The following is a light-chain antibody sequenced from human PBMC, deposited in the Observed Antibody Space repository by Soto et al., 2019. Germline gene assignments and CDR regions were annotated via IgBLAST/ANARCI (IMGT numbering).Light chain of an antibody. CDR3: KQYNNWPQT. J-gene: IGKJ1*01. Sequence: EIVMTQSPATLSVSPGERATLSCRASQSVSSNLAWYQQKPGQAPRLLIYGVSTRATGIPARFSGNGSGTEFTLTISSLQSEDFAVYYCKQYNNWPQTFGQGTKVEIK. CDR1: QSVSSN. V-gene: IGKV3-15*01. CDR2: GVS.